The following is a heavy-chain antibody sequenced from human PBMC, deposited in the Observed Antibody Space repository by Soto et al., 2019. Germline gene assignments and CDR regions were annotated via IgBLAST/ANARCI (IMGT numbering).Heavy chain of an antibody. CDR3: ARFRGSYSRHDAFDI. V-gene: IGHV5-51*01. J-gene: IGHJ3*02. CDR2: IYPGDSDT. CDR1: GYSFTSYW. Sequence: EVQLVQSGAEVKTPGESLKISCKGSGYSFTSYWIGWVRQMPGKGLEWMGIIYPGDSDTRYSPSFQGQVTISADKSISTAYLQWSSLKASDTAMYYCARFRGSYSRHDAFDIWGQGTMVTVSS. D-gene: IGHD1-26*01.